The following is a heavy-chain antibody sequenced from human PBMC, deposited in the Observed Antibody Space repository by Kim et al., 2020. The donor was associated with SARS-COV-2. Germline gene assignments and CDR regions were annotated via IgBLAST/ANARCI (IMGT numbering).Heavy chain of an antibody. CDR3: ARRMHMITFGGVIVVDAFDI. V-gene: IGHV5-10-1*01. Sequence: GESLKISCKGSGYSFTTYWINWVRQMPGKGLEWMGRIDPTDFYTNYSPSFQGHVTISADKSISTAYLQWSSLKASDTAMYYCARRMHMITFGGVIVVDAFDIWGQGTMVTVSS. CDR1: GYSFTTYW. D-gene: IGHD3-16*02. CDR2: IDPTDFYT. J-gene: IGHJ3*02.